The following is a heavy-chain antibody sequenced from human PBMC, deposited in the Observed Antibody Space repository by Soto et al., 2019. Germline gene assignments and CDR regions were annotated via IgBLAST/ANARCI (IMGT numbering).Heavy chain of an antibody. CDR3: VRERAGPSMVPTTDNDPFDI. Sequence: PSETLSLTCSVSGGSISSPDYYWSWIRQSPGKGLEWIGYSYYTGSSFYNPTLKSRVTISLDTSKNQFSLNLSSVTAADTAVYYCVRERAGPSMVPTTDNDPFDIWGHETMVTVSS. J-gene: IGHJ3*02. D-gene: IGHD1-1*01. V-gene: IGHV4-30-4*08. CDR1: GGSISSPDYY. CDR2: SYYTGSS.